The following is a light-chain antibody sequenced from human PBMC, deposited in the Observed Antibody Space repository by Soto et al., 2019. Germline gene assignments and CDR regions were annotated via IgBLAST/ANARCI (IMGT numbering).Light chain of an antibody. J-gene: IGLJ1*01. CDR2: EVS. V-gene: IGLV2-14*01. CDR3: NSFAPGRIYV. Sequence: QSVLTQPASVSGSPGQSITISCTAISSDFGGYRHVSWYQHHPGKAPKLMIYEVSNRPSGVSNRFSGSKSGYTASLTISGLQAEDEADYYCNSFAPGRIYVFGSGTKVTVL. CDR1: SSDFGGYRH.